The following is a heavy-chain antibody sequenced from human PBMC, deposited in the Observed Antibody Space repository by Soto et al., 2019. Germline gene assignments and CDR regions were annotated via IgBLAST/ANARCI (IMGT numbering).Heavy chain of an antibody. Sequence: GASVKVSCKASGFTFTSSAVQWVRQARGQRLEWIGWIVVGSGNTNYAQKFQERVTITRDMSTSTAYMELSSLRSEDTAVYYCAAVKAKRSSATFDYGGQGTLVTVSS. CDR1: GFTFTSSA. J-gene: IGHJ4*02. D-gene: IGHD6-13*01. CDR2: IVVGSGNT. CDR3: AAVKAKRSSATFDY. V-gene: IGHV1-58*01.